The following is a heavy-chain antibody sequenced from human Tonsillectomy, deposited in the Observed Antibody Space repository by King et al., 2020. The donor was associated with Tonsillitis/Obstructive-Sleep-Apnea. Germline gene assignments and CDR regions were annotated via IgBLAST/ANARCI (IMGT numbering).Heavy chain of an antibody. CDR1: GFTFSSYA. CDR2: ISGSGGST. Sequence: VQLVESGGGLVQPGGSLRLSCAASGFTFSSYAMSWVRQAPGKGLEWVSAISGSGGSTYYADSVKGRFTISRDNSKNTLYLQMNSLRAEDTAVYYCAKSHITMIVVVIAHYFDYWGQGTLVTVSS. J-gene: IGHJ4*02. V-gene: IGHV3-23*04. CDR3: AKSHITMIVVVIAHYFDY. D-gene: IGHD3-22*01.